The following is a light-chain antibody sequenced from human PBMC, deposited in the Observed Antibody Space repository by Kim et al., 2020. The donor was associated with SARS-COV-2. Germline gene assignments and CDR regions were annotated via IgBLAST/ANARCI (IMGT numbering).Light chain of an antibody. CDR3: QSYDDNKWV. V-gene: IGLV6-57*01. CDR1: GGSIATDF. CDR2: GDQ. J-gene: IGLJ2*01. Sequence: KTVILTCTRSGGSIATDFVQWLQQRPGSSPTTVIYGDQQRPSGVPDRFSGSVDSSSNSASLTISGLKTEDGADYYCQSYDDNKWVFGGGTQLTVL.